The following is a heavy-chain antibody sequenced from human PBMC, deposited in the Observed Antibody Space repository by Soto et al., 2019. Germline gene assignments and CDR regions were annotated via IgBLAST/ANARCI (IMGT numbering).Heavy chain of an antibody. CDR3: ARQGGDYLSIDY. V-gene: IGHV5-51*01. D-gene: IGHD4-17*01. Sequence: SLNTSFEPSGSRMTAHSVRWVREMPGKGLEWMGIIKPGDSDNSYSTSFRGQVTLSAETSISTVYLQWSSLKASDTALYYCARQGGDYLSIDYWGQGTLVTTYS. CDR2: IKPGDSDN. J-gene: IGHJ4*02. CDR1: GSRMTAHS.